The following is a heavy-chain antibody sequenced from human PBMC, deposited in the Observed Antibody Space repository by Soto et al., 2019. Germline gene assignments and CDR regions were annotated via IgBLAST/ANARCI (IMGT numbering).Heavy chain of an antibody. CDR3: ARHEYSSPPGYFDY. CDR2: IYYSGST. J-gene: IGHJ4*02. Sequence: SETLSLTCTVSGGSISSYYWSWIRQPPGKGLDWIGYIYYSGSTNYNPSLKSRVTISVDTSKNQFSLKLSSVTAADTAVYYCARHEYSSPPGYFDYWGQGTLVTVSS. D-gene: IGHD6-6*01. CDR1: GGSISSYY. V-gene: IGHV4-59*08.